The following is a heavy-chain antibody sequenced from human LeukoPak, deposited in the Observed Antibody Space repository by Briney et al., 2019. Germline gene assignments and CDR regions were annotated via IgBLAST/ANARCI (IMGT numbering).Heavy chain of an antibody. V-gene: IGHV4-30-4*01. Sequence: PSQTLSLTCTVSGGSISSGAYYWSWIRQPPGKGLEWIGYISYSGSTYYNPSLKSRVTISLDTSKNQFSLKLSPVTAADTAVYYCARPYDSSGWYYFGYWGQGTLVTVSS. J-gene: IGHJ4*02. CDR2: ISYSGST. D-gene: IGHD3-22*01. CDR3: ARPYDSSGWYYFGY. CDR1: GGSISSGAYY.